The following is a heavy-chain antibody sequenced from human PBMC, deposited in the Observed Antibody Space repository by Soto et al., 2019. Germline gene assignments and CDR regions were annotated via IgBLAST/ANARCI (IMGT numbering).Heavy chain of an antibody. CDR2: SYYRGST. CDR3: ARLTVHTSGLYWFDP. J-gene: IGHJ5*02. V-gene: IGHV4-61*08. D-gene: IGHD4-17*01. CDR1: GGSVSSGDYY. Sequence: QVQLQESGPGLVKASETLSLTCTVSGGSVSSGDYYWSWIRQPPGKGLEWIGNSYYRGSTNYNASHKSRATTPVDTSRIQSALKVSSVTAADTAGYYCARLTVHTSGLYWFDPWGQGTLVTVSP.